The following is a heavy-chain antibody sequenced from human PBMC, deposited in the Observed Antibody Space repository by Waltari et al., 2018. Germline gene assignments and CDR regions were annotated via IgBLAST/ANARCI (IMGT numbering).Heavy chain of an antibody. CDR1: GYHFTRYA. Sequence: QVQLVQSGAEVKKPGASVKVSCKASGYHFTRYAIHWVRKATGQGLEWMGWMNPNSGNTGYAQKFQGRVTITRNTSISTAYMELSSLRSEDTAVYYCARKRVGARGWFDPWGQGILVTVSS. V-gene: IGHV1-8*03. CDR3: ARKRVGARGWFDP. J-gene: IGHJ5*02. CDR2: MNPNSGNT. D-gene: IGHD1-26*01.